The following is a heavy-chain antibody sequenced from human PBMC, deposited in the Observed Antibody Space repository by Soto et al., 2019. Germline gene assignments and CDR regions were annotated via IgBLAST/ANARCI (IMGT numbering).Heavy chain of an antibody. CDR3: AKEYCSSTSCSFEY. CDR2: ISGTGDTT. D-gene: IGHD2-2*01. J-gene: IGHJ4*02. Sequence: PVGSLRLSCASSVFTFTNFAMNCVRHSPGKWLEWVSVISGTGDTTYNADSVKGRFTISRDNSMNTAFLQMNSLRAEDTALYYCAKEYCSSTSCSFEYGGQGTLVNVSS. CDR1: VFTFTNFA. V-gene: IGHV3-23*01.